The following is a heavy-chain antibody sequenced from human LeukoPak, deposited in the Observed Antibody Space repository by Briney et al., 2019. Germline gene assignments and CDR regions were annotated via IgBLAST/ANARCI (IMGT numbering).Heavy chain of an antibody. CDR1: GFTVSSNY. CDR3: AKDRGRAEYTSSWYIFDALDI. CDR2: IYSGGST. J-gene: IGHJ3*02. V-gene: IGHV3-53*01. Sequence: PGGSLRLSCAASGFTVSSNYMSWVRQAPGKGLEWVSVIYSGGSTFYADSVRGRFTISRDNSKNTLYLQMNSLRAEDTAVYYCAKDRGRAEYTSSWYIFDALDIWGQGTMVTVSS. D-gene: IGHD6-13*01.